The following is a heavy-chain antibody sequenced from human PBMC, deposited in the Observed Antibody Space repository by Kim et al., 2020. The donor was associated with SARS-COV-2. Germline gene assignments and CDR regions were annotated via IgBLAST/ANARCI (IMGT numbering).Heavy chain of an antibody. J-gene: IGHJ3*02. D-gene: IGHD6-13*01. V-gene: IGHV1-18*01. Sequence: ASVKVSCKASGYTFTSHGINWVRQAPGQGLEWMGWISAYNGNTNYAQKLQGRVTMTTDTSTSTAYMELRSLRSDDTAVYYCARDLGFISAAPPPSRGAFDIWGQGTMVTVSS. CDR3: ARDLGFISAAPPPSRGAFDI. CDR1: GYTFTSHG. CDR2: ISAYNGNT.